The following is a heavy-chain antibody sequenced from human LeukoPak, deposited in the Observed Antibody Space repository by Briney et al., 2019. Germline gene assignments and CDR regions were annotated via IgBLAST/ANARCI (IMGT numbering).Heavy chain of an antibody. CDR1: GYTFTSYD. Sequence: GASVKVSCKASGYTFTSYDINWVRQATGKGLEWMGSFDPEDGETIYAQKFKGRVTMTEDTSTDTAYMELSSLRSEDTAVYYCATDGVPVAMNYYYGMDVWGQGTTVTVSS. D-gene: IGHD2-2*01. V-gene: IGHV1-24*01. J-gene: IGHJ6*02. CDR3: ATDGVPVAMNYYYGMDV. CDR2: FDPEDGET.